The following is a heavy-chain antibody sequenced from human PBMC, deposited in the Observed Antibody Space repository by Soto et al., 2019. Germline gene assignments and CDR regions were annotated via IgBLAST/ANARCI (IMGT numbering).Heavy chain of an antibody. Sequence: QVQLVESGGGVVQPGRSLRLSCAASGFTFSSYGMHWVRQAPGKGLEWVAVISYDGSNKYYADSVKGRFTISRDNSKNTLYLQMNSMRAEDTAVYYCAKDREYSSSSRNDYWGQGTLVTVSS. CDR2: ISYDGSNK. V-gene: IGHV3-30*18. J-gene: IGHJ4*02. CDR1: GFTFSSYG. CDR3: AKDREYSSSSRNDY. D-gene: IGHD6-6*01.